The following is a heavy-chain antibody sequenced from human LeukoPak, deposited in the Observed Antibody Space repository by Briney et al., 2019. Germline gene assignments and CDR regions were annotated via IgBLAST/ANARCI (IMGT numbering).Heavy chain of an antibody. CDR3: ARGHGTFDI. CDR2: IDPADSYI. J-gene: IGHJ3*02. V-gene: IGHV5-10-1*01. D-gene: IGHD1-1*01. CDR1: GYTFSSNW. Sequence: GESLKISCKGSGYTFSSNWISWVRQMPGKGLEWMGRIDPADSYISNSPSFQGHVSFSADKSISTAYLQWSSLRASDTAMYHCARGHGTFDIWGQGTMVTVSS.